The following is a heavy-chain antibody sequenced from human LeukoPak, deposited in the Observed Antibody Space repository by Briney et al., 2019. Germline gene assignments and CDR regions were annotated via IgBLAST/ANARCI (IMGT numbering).Heavy chain of an antibody. J-gene: IGHJ1*01. Sequence: GGSLRLSCAASGFTFSSYGMSWVRQAPGKGLEWVSAISGSGGSTYYADSVKGRFTISRDNSKNTQYLQMNSLRAEDTAVYYCAKARIAARPSVYFQHWGQGTLVTVSS. D-gene: IGHD6-6*01. CDR1: GFTFSSYG. CDR3: AKARIAARPSVYFQH. CDR2: ISGSGGST. V-gene: IGHV3-23*01.